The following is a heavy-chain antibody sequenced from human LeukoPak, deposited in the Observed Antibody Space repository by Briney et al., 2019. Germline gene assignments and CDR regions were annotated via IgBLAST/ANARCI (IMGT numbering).Heavy chain of an antibody. D-gene: IGHD3-3*01. CDR2: IKEDGSEE. V-gene: IGHV3-7*01. CDR3: AREGMIFGVFHYMDV. J-gene: IGHJ6*03. Sequence: PGGSLRPSCVDSRFTFSRYWMSWVRQAPGKGLEWVANIKEDGSEEYYVDSVTGRFTISRDNAKNSLYLQMNSLRAEDTAVYYCAREGMIFGVFHYMDVWGKGTTVTISS. CDR1: RFTFSRYW.